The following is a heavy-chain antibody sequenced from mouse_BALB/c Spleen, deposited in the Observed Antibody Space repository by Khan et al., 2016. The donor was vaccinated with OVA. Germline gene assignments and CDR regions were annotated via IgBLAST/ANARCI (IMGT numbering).Heavy chain of an antibody. D-gene: IGHD1-1*01. J-gene: IGHJ4*01. Sequence: EVQLVESGPNLVKPSQTLSLTCSVTGDSITSGFWNWIRKFPGNKFEYMGYVTYSGNTYYNPSLKRRISFTRDTSKSQYYPQLNSVTTEDTATDFCARSYGSWTKDYWGQGTSVTVSS. CDR2: VTYSGNT. CDR1: GDSITSGF. CDR3: ARSYGSWTKDY. V-gene: IGHV3-8*02.